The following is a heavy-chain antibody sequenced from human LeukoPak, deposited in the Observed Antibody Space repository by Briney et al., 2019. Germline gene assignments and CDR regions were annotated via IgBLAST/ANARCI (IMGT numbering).Heavy chain of an antibody. D-gene: IGHD4-11*01. V-gene: IGHV1-46*01. CDR1: GYTFTSYC. CDR3: ARDLRNSNRFKLFY. CDR2: INPSGGST. Sequence: ASVTVSCKACGYTFTSYCMHWVRQAPGQGLEGMGIINPSGGSTSYAQKFQGRVTMTRDTSASTVYMELSSLRSEDTAVYYCARDLRNSNRFKLFYWGQGTLVTVSS. J-gene: IGHJ4*02.